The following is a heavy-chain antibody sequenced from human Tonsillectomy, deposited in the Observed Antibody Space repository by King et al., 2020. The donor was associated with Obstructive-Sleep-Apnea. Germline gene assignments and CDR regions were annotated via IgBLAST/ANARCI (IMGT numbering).Heavy chain of an antibody. CDR3: AKGPAQQLVPNYFDY. J-gene: IGHJ4*02. CDR2: ISDSGDST. V-gene: IGHV3-23*04. CDR1: GFTFSTYA. D-gene: IGHD6-13*01. Sequence: VQLVESGGGLVQRGGSLRLSCAASGFTFSTYAMSWVRQAPGKGLEWVSTISDSGDSTYYAGSVKGRFTISRDNSKNTLYLQMNSLRAEDTAVYYCAKGPAQQLVPNYFDYWGQGTLVTVSS.